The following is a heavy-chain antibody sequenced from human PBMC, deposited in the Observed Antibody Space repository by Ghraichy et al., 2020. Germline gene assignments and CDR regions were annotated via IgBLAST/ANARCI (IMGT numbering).Heavy chain of an antibody. CDR1: GDSISSSSYY. CDR3: ARLGKYQLLYSVGVWFDP. Sequence: SQTLSLTCIVSGDSISSSSYYWAWVRQPPGKGLEWIGSIYYSGNTYDNPSLKGRVTLSADTSKNQFSLDLNSVTAADTAIYYCARLGKYQLLYSVGVWFDPWGQGTLVTVSS. CDR2: IYYSGNT. D-gene: IGHD2-2*01. J-gene: IGHJ5*02. V-gene: IGHV4-39*01.